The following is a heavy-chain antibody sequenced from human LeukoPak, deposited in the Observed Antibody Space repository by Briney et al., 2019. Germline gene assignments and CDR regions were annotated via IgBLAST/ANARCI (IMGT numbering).Heavy chain of an antibody. CDR2: IWYDGSTK. D-gene: IGHD1-26*01. CDR3: ARASGSYDY. J-gene: IGHJ4*02. Sequence: GGSLRLSCAASGFIFGTYGVHWVRQAPGKGLEWVAVIWYDGSTKYYVDSVKGRFTISRDNSKNTLYLQMNSLRVEDTAVYYCARASGSYDYWGQGTLVTVSS. CDR1: GFIFGTYG. V-gene: IGHV3-33*01.